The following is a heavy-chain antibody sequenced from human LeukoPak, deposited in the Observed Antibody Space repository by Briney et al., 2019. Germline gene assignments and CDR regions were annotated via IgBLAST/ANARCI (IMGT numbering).Heavy chain of an antibody. D-gene: IGHD6-19*01. CDR2: INPNSGVT. Sequence: ASLSPSSEVSALTLSGYTIHSVPQAPGQGVGWIGWINPNSGVTNYAQKCQSRVTISWDTSINTTFMELSRLRSDDTAVYYCARRIAVAGSPVYYFDCWGQGTKVTVSS. J-gene: IGHJ4*02. V-gene: IGHV1-2*02. CDR3: ARRIAVAGSPVYYFDC. CDR1: ALTLSGYT.